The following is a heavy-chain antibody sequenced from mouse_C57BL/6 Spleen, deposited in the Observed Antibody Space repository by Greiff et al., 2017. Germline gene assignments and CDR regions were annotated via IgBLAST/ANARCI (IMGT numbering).Heavy chain of an antibody. D-gene: IGHD1-1*01. CDR2: INPSTGGT. J-gene: IGHJ2*01. CDR1: GYSFTGYY. V-gene: IGHV1-42*01. Sequence: VQLQQSGPELVKPGASVKISCKASGYSFTGYYMNWVKQSPEKSLEWIGEINPSTGGTTYNQKFKAKATLTVDKSSSTAYMQLKRLTSEDSAVYYCAPYYGSSLDYWGQGTTLTVSS. CDR3: APYYGSSLDY.